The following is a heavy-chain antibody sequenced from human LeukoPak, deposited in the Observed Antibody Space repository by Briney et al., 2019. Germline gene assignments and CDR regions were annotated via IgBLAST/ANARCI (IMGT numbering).Heavy chain of an antibody. CDR3: ARAFGGGATAFDY. CDR1: GFTFSSYW. CDR2: INSDGSST. Sequence: PGGSLRLSCAASGFTFSSYWMSWVRQAPGKGLVWVSRINSDGSSTSYADSVKGRFTISRDNAKNTLYLQMNSLRAEDTALYYCARAFGGGATAFDYWGQGTLVTVSS. V-gene: IGHV3-74*01. J-gene: IGHJ4*02. D-gene: IGHD1-26*01.